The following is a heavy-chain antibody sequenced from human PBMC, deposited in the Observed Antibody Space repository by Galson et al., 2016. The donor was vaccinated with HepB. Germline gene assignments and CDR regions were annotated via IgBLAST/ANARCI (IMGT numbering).Heavy chain of an antibody. CDR3: ASHLGPTWGLFDY. CDR2: IYHSGSS. D-gene: IGHD1-26*01. V-gene: IGHV4/OR15-8*01. CDR1: GGSISSPHW. Sequence: SETLSLTCAVSGGSISSPHWWNWVCQSPGKGLEWIGQIYHSGSSNYNPSLKSRVTILVDKSKNQFSLTLSSVTAADTAVYYCASHLGPTWGLFDYWGQGTLVAVSS. J-gene: IGHJ4*02.